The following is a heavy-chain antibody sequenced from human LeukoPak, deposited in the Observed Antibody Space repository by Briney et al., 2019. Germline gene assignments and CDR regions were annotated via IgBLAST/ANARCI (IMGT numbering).Heavy chain of an antibody. CDR2: IYHSGST. V-gene: IGHV4-4*02. D-gene: IGHD5-24*01. CDR1: GGSISSSNW. CDR3: ARQGRWLQFCDY. Sequence: SETLSLTCTVSGGSISSSNWWSWVRQPPGKGLEWIGEIYHSGSTNYNPSLKSRVTISVDTSKNQFSLKLSSVAAADTAVYYCARQGRWLQFCDYWGQGTLVTVSS. J-gene: IGHJ4*02.